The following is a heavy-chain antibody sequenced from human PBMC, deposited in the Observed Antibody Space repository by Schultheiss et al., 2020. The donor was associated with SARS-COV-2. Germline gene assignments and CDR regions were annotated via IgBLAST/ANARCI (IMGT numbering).Heavy chain of an antibody. CDR1: GGSISSSSYY. CDR2: IYYSGST. Sequence: SETLSLTCTVSGGSISSSSYYWGWIRQPPGKGLEWIGSIYYSGSTYYNPSLKSRVTISVDTSKNQFSLKLSSVTAADTAVYYCARRSWEYSHGMDVWGQGTTVTVSS. J-gene: IGHJ6*02. D-gene: IGHD1-26*01. V-gene: IGHV4-39*01. CDR3: ARRSWEYSHGMDV.